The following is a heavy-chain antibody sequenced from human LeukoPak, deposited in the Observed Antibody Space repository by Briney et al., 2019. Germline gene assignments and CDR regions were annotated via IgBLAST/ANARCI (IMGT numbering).Heavy chain of an antibody. CDR2: IYYSGST. J-gene: IGHJ4*02. V-gene: IGHV4-59*01. CDR1: GGSISSYY. D-gene: IGHD6-19*01. CDR3: ARVRGSGCIDY. Sequence: SETLSLTCTVSGGSISSYYWSWIRQPPGKGLEWIAYIYYSGSTNYNPSLKSRVTISVDTSKNQFSLKLSSVTAADTAVYYCARVRGSGCIDYWGQGTLVTVSS.